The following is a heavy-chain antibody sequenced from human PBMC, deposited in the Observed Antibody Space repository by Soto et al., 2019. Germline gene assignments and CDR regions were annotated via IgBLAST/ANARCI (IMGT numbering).Heavy chain of an antibody. CDR1: GYSISSGYY. J-gene: IGHJ4*02. V-gene: IGHV4-38-2*02. D-gene: IGHD3-10*01. Sequence: SETLSLTCTVSGYSISSGYYWGWIRQPPGKGLEWIGSIYHSGSTYYNPSLKSRVTISVDTSKNQFSLKLSSVTAADTAVYYCERRGAINYWGQGTLVTVSS. CDR2: IYHSGST. CDR3: ERRGAINY.